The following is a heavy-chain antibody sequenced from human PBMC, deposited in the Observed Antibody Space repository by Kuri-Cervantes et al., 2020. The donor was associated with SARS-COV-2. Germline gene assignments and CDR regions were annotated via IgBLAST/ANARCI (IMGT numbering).Heavy chain of an antibody. J-gene: IGHJ6*02. D-gene: IGHD2-2*01. CDR2: INHSGGT. V-gene: IGHV4-34*01. CDR3: ARGLVAVVPSPVLGLGLHYYSYHVDV. Sequence: SQTHSLTCAVYGGSFNNYYWSWIRQPPGKGLEWIGEINHSGGTNHNPSLKSRVIISADTSKNQFSLKMRSVTAADTAVYYCARGLVAVVPSPVLGLGLHYYSYHVDVWGHGTTVTVSS. CDR1: GGSFNNYY.